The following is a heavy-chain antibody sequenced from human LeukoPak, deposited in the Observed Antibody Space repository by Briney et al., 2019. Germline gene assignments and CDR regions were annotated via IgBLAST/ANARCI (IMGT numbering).Heavy chain of an antibody. Sequence: KPSETLSLTCGVYGGPFSGYYWSWIRQSPGRGLEWIGEINQRGSTNYNPSLKSRVTMSIDTSNNQFSLKLSSLTAADTAVYYCARGCSSTSCWLRMDVWGQGTTVTVSS. V-gene: IGHV4-34*01. CDR3: ARGCSSTSCWLRMDV. D-gene: IGHD2-2*01. J-gene: IGHJ6*02. CDR1: GGPFSGYY. CDR2: INQRGST.